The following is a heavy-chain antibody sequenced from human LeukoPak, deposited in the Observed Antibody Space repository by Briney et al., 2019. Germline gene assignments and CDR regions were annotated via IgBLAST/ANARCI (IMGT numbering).Heavy chain of an antibody. V-gene: IGHV3-7*01. D-gene: IGHD1-1*01. J-gene: IGHJ4*02. CDR2: IKPDGSEK. Sequence: GGSLRLSCAASGFSFSVYWMSWVRQAPGRGLEWVANIKPDGSEKNYGDSVKGRFTISRGNAKNSLFLQMNSLTAEDTAVYYCVRNWNLDSWGQGTLVTVSS. CDR3: VRNWNLDS. CDR1: GFSFSVYW.